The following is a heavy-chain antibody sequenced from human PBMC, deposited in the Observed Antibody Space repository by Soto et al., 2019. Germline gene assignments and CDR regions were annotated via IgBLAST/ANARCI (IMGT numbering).Heavy chain of an antibody. CDR3: AGANYYYYYGMDV. V-gene: IGHV5-10-1*01. Sequence: RGESLKISCKGSGYSFTSYWISWVRQMPGKGLEWMGRIDPSDSYTNYSPSFQGHVTISADKSISTAYLQWSSLKASDTAMYYCAGANYYYYYGMDVWGQGTTVTVSS. CDR2: IDPSDSYT. J-gene: IGHJ6*02. CDR1: GYSFTSYW.